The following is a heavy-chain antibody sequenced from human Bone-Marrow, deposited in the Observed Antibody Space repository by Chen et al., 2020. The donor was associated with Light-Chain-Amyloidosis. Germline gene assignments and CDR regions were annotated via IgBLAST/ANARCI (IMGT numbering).Heavy chain of an antibody. V-gene: IGHV1-2*02. D-gene: IGHD3-10*01. CDR1: GYTFTGYY. CDR2: INPNSCGT. CDR3: ATLWFGELWAFDY. J-gene: IGHJ4*02. Sequence: QVQLVQSGAEVKKPGASGKVSCKASGYTFTGYYMHWVRQAPGQGLEWMGWINPNSCGTNYAQKFQGMVTMTSDTSISTAYMELSRLRSDDTAVYYCATLWFGELWAFDYWGQGTLVTVSS.